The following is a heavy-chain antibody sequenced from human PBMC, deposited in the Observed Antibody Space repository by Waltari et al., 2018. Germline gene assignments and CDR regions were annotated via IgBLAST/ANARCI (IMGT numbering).Heavy chain of an antibody. J-gene: IGHJ3*02. Sequence: QVQLQESGPGLVKPSQTLSLTCTVSGGSISSGDYYWSWIRQPPGKGLEWIGYLYYSGRTYYNPSLKSRVTKAVDTSKNEFSLKLSSVTAADTAVYYWARVHKGAFDIWSQGTMVTVSS. CDR3: ARVHKGAFDI. CDR1: GGSISSGDYY. CDR2: LYYSGRT. V-gene: IGHV4-30-4*08.